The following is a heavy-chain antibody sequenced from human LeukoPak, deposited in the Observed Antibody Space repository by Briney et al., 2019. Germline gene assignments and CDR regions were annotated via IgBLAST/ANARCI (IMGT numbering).Heavy chain of an antibody. Sequence: SQTLSLTCAVSGGSISSLGYSWSWIRQPPGKGLERIGYIYHSGSTYYNPSLKSRVTISVDRSKNQFSLKLSSVTAADTAVYYCASTTIFGVVTDYYFDYWGQGTLVTVSS. CDR1: GGSISSLGYS. D-gene: IGHD3-3*01. CDR3: ASTTIFGVVTDYYFDY. V-gene: IGHV4-30-2*01. J-gene: IGHJ4*02. CDR2: IYHSGST.